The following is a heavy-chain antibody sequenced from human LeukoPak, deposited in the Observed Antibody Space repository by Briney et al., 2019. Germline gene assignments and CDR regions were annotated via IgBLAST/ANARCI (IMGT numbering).Heavy chain of an antibody. CDR3: ATQKGAQYYFDY. Sequence: GGSLRLSCAASGFTVSSNYMSWVRQAPGKGLEWVSVIYSGGSTYYADSVKGRFTISRDNSKNTLYLQMNSLRAEDTAVYYCATQKGAQYYFDYCGQGTLVTVSS. V-gene: IGHV3-53*01. D-gene: IGHD1-26*01. CDR2: IYSGGST. J-gene: IGHJ4*02. CDR1: GFTVSSNY.